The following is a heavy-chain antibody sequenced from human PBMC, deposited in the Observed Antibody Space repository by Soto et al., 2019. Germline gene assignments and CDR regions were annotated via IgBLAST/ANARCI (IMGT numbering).Heavy chain of an antibody. V-gene: IGHV3-21*01. CDR2: VSSTSSYK. CDR1: GFTFSTYT. CDR3: AGDRFVYNDFWGGSPGMDV. D-gene: IGHD3-3*01. Sequence: PGGSLRLSCAASGFTFSTYTVTWVRQAPGKGLEWVSSVSSTSSYKYYAASVKGRFTISRDNAKNSLYLQMNSLRAEDTAVYYCAGDRFVYNDFWGGSPGMDVWGQGTTVTVSS. J-gene: IGHJ6*02.